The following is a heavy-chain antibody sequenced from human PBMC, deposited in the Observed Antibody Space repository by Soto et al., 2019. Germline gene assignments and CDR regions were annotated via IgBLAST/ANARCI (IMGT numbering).Heavy chain of an antibody. CDR1: GDSITSNSYF. CDR2: IYYSGST. V-gene: IGHV4-39*07. Sequence: SETLSLTCTVSGDSITSNSYFWAWIRQPPGKGLEWIGGIYYSGSTYYNPSLKSRVTISVDTSKNQFSLKLSSVTAADTAVYYCARGWGRIFDYWGQGTLVTVSS. CDR3: ARGWGRIFDY. D-gene: IGHD7-27*01. J-gene: IGHJ4*02.